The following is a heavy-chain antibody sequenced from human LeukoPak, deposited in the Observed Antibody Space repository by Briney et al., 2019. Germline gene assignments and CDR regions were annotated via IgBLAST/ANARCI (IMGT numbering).Heavy chain of an antibody. CDR1: GFTFSSYA. D-gene: IGHD4-11*01. CDR2: ISGSGGST. CDR3: ARDRQPATTVTRVRDAFDI. J-gene: IGHJ3*02. Sequence: GGSLRLSCAASGFTFSSYAMSWVRQAPGKGREWVSAISGSGGSTSYAQKFQGRVTMTRDTSTSTVYMELSSLRSEDTAVYYCARDRQPATTVTRVRDAFDIWGQGTMVTVSS. V-gene: IGHV3-23*01.